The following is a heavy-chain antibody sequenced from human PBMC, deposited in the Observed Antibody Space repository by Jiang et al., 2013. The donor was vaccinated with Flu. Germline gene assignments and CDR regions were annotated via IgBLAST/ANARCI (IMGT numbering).Heavy chain of an antibody. CDR3: ARGYYGSGSASFDY. J-gene: IGHJ4*02. D-gene: IGHD3-10*01. V-gene: IGHV1-8*01. CDR1: GYTFTSYD. Sequence: SGAEVKKPGASVKVSCKASGYTFTSYDINWVRQATGQGLEWMGWMNPNSGNTGYAQKFQGRVTMTRNTSISTAYMELSSLRSEDTAVYYCARGYYGSGSASFDYWGPGEPWSPSPQ. CDR2: MNPNSGNT.